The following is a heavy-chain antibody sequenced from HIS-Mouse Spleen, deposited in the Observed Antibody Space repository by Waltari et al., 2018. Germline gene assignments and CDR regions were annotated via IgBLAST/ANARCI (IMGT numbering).Heavy chain of an antibody. V-gene: IGHV3-30*18. Sequence: QVQLVESGGGVVQPGRSLRLSCAASGFTFSSYGMDWFRQGPGKGVEGVAVISYDGSNKYYADSVKGRFTISRDNSKNTLYLQMNSLRAEDTAVYYCAKDKHHAFDYWGQGTLVTVSS. J-gene: IGHJ4*02. CDR2: ISYDGSNK. CDR3: AKDKHHAFDY. CDR1: GFTFSSYG.